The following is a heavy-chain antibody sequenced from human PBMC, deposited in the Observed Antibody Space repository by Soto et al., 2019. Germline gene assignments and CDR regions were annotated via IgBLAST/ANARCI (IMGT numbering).Heavy chain of an antibody. J-gene: IGHJ4*02. CDR1: GFTFSSYE. CDR3: ARGLYSWGGGYFDY. D-gene: IGHD2-15*01. CDR2: ISSSGSTI. V-gene: IGHV3-48*03. Sequence: EVQLVESGGGLVQPGGSLRLSCAASGFTFSSYEMNWVRQAPGKGLEWVSYISSSGSTIYYADSVKGRFTISRDNAKNSLYLQLTSLSAADTAVYYCARGLYSWGGGYFDYWGQETLVTVSS.